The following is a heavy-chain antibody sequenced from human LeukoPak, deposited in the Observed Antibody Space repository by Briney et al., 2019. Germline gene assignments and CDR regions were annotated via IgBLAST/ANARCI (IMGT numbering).Heavy chain of an antibody. D-gene: IGHD3-10*01. J-gene: IGHJ1*01. Sequence: GGSLRHSSTHPALTSRGYAAYCVPQAPGKGLEWGSFISYDGGDEYYADSAKGRLTTSTDASRNTLYLQMNSPRAAEPAVYYCAKDLAHYGSGTSYIDICVPAYSPLSGEGTLVTVSS. CDR1: ALTSRGYA. CDR3: AKDLAHYGSGTSYIDICVPAYSPL. CDR2: ISYDGGDE. V-gene: IGHV3-30*18.